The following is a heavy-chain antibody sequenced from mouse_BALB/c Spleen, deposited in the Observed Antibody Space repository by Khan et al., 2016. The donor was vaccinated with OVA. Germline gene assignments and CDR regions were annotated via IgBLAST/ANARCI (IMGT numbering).Heavy chain of an antibody. CDR2: INTYTGEA. CDR1: GYTLTDYG. Sequence: QIQLVQSGPELKKPGETVKISCKASGYTLTDYGMNWVKQALGKGLKWMGWINTYTGEATYADDFKGRFAFSLETSANTAYLQINNLKTEDTATYFCSRSNGNYWFAYWGQGTLVTVSA. J-gene: IGHJ3*01. D-gene: IGHD2-1*01. CDR3: SRSNGNYWFAY. V-gene: IGHV9-3-1*01.